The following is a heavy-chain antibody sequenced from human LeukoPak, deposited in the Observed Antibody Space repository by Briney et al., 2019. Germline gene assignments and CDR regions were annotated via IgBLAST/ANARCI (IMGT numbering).Heavy chain of an antibody. D-gene: IGHD3-16*02. CDR2: IYYSGST. Sequence: SETLSLTCTVSGGSIGSYYWSWIRQPPGKGLEWIGYIYYSGSTNYNPSLKSRVTISVDTSKNQFSLKLSSVTAADTAVYYCARTGMTTFGGATVQEFDPWGQGTLVTVSS. CDR3: ARTGMTTFGGATVQEFDP. J-gene: IGHJ5*02. V-gene: IGHV4-59*08. CDR1: GGSIGSYY.